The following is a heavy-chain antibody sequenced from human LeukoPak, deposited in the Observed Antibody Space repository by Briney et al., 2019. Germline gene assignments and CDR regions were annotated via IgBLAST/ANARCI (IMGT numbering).Heavy chain of an antibody. CDR1: GYTFTTYD. CDR2: VSPNSGNT. CDR3: ARRSDGYDSSAYYH. J-gene: IGHJ4*02. Sequence: ASVKVSCKTSGYTFTTYDINWVRQATGQGLEWMGWVSPNSGNTGYAQKFQGRVTMTMDPSISTAYMELSSLRSEDTAVYYCARRSDGYDSSAYYHWGQGTLVTVSS. D-gene: IGHD3-22*01. V-gene: IGHV1-8*01.